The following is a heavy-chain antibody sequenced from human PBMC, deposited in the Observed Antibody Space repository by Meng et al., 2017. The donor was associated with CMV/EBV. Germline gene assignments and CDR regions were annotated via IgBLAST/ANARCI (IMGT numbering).Heavy chain of an antibody. CDR2: INPNSGGT. J-gene: IGHJ3*02. D-gene: IGHD2-21*01. CDR3: ARVQMVYAGAYCGGDCYPRGDAFDI. CDR1: GYTFTGYY. Sequence: ASVKVSCKASGYTFTGYYMHWVRQAPGQGLEWMGWINPNSGGTNYAQKFQGRVTMTRDTSISTAYMELSRLRSDDTAVYYFARVQMVYAGAYCGGDCYPRGDAFDIWGQGTMVTVSS. V-gene: IGHV1-2*02.